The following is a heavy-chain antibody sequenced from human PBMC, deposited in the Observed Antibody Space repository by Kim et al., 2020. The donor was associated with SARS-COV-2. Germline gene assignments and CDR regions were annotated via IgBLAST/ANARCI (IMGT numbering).Heavy chain of an antibody. V-gene: IGHV6-1*01. CDR2: TYYRSEWHN. J-gene: IGHJ4*02. D-gene: IGHD2-15*01. CDR3: VRDYYPDGGSNSEFDY. Sequence: SQTLSLTCDISGDSVSSNNAAWHWIRQSPSRGLEWLGRTYYRSEWHNDYALSVRGRLTINPDTSKNQISLHLNSVTPEDTAIYYCVRDYYPDGGSNSEFDYWGQGTLVTVSS. CDR1: GDSVSSNNAA.